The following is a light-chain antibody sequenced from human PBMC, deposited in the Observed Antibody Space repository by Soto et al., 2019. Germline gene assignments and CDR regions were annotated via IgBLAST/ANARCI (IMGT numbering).Light chain of an antibody. CDR3: QQYHIWPPCT. Sequence: YHGERRTLYCRASQSSSSNYHAWYQQQPGQAPTLLIYGASTTATGIPARFSGSGSGTEFTPTTGSLLSVESADYYCQQYHIWPPCTFGAGTKVDIK. J-gene: IGKJ4*01. CDR1: QSSSSN. CDR2: GAS. V-gene: IGKV3D-15*01.